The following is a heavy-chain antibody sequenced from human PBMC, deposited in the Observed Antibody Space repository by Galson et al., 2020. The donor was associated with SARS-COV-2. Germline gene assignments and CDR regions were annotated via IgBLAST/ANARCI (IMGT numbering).Heavy chain of an antibody. J-gene: IGHJ6*01. CDR2: ISYSGDT. D-gene: IGHD7-27*01. V-gene: IGHV4-59*08. CDR3: ARTWANYYYGMDV. Sequence: SETLSLTCTVSGGSISSFYWSWIRQPPGKGLEWIGYISYSGDTNYNPSLKSRVTISVDTSKKQFSLTLKSVTAADTAVYYCARTWANYYYGMDVWGQGTTVIVSS. CDR1: GGSISSFY.